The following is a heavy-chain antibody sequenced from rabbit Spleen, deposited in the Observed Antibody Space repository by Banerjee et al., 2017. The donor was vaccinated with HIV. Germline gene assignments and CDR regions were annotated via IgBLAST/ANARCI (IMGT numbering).Heavy chain of an antibody. J-gene: IGHJ6*01. CDR2: IYAGSSGSS. Sequence: QSLEESGGDLVKPGASLTLTCTASGFSFSSSYYMCWVRQAPGKGLEWIACIYAGSSGSSYYANWAKGRFTISITSSTTVTLQMTSLTAADTATYFCARDTSSSFSSYGMDLWGPGTLVTVS. D-gene: IGHD1-1*01. CDR1: GFSFSSSYY. CDR3: ARDTSSSFSSYGMDL. V-gene: IGHV1S40*01.